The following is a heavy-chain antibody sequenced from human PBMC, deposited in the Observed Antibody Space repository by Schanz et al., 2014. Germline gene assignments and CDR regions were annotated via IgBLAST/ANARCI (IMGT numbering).Heavy chain of an antibody. V-gene: IGHV3-74*01. Sequence: PASGFTVSSNYMSWVRQVPGKGLVWVSYITNDGSDTAYADSVKGRFAISRDNSKNTLYLQMNSLRGDDTAVYYCAKVFHPYYGGNSFDNWGQGTLVTVSS. CDR1: GFTVSSNY. D-gene: IGHD4-17*01. CDR3: AKVFHPYYGGNSFDN. J-gene: IGHJ4*02. CDR2: ITNDGSDT.